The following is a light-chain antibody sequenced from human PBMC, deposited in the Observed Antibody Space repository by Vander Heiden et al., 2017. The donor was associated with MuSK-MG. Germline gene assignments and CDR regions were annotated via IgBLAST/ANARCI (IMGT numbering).Light chain of an antibody. J-gene: IGLJ3*02. CDR3: QSHDTINQV. V-gene: IGLV6-57*03. CDR1: SDSIGNYY. Sequence: FMLTQPHSVSASPGETVTISCTRSSDSIGNYYVQWYQQRPGSAPTTVIYEDNQRPPGVPERFSGSIDRSSNSASLSISGLTTEDEADYYCQSHDTINQVFGGGTKLT. CDR2: EDN.